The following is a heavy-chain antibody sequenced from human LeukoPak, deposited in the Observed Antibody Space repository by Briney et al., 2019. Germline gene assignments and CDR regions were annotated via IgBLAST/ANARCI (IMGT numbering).Heavy chain of an antibody. V-gene: IGHV3-13*01. Sequence: GGSLRLSCAAPGFTFSSYDMHWVRQATGKGLEWVSAIGTAGDTYYPGSVKGRFTISRENAKNSLYLQMNSLRAGDTAVYYCARSYGSGSYQGLYYFDYWGQGTLVTVSS. J-gene: IGHJ4*02. CDR2: IGTAGDT. CDR3: ARSYGSGSYQGLYYFDY. CDR1: GFTFSSYD. D-gene: IGHD3-10*01.